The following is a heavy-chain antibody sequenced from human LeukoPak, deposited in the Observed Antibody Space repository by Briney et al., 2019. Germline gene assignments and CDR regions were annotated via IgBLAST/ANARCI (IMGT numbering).Heavy chain of an antibody. D-gene: IGHD3-10*01. CDR1: GFTVNIYA. CDR2: ISGSGGST. CDR3: AKGTGSYYKGVDY. J-gene: IGHJ4*02. V-gene: IGHV3-23*01. Sequence: PGGSLRLSCAASGFTVNIYAMRWVRQAAGKGLEWVSAISGSGGSTYYADSVKGRFTISRDNSKNTLYLQMNSLRAEDTAVYYCAKGTGSYYKGVDYWGQGTLVTVSS.